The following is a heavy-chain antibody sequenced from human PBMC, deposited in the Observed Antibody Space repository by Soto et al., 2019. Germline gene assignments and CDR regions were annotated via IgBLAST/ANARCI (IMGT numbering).Heavy chain of an antibody. CDR3: ARPPLI. J-gene: IGHJ1*01. CDR1: GGSISSGGYS. Sequence: QLQLQESGSGLVKPSQTLSLTCAVSGGSISSGGYSWSWIRQPPGKGLEWIGYIYHSGSTYYNQYLKIRVTISVARSKNQFSLTLSSVTAAATAVYYCARPPLIWGQGTLVTVSS. CDR2: IYHSGST. V-gene: IGHV4-30-2*01. D-gene: IGHD2-21*01.